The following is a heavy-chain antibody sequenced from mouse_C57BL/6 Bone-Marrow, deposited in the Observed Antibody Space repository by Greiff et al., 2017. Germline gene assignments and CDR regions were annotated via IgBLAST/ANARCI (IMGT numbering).Heavy chain of an antibody. D-gene: IGHD1-1*01. CDR2: IDPENGDT. Sequence: EVQLHQSGAELVRPGASVTLSCTASGFNIKDAYMHWVKQRPEQGLEWIGWIDPENGDTEYASKFQGTATITADTSSNTAYLQLSSLTSEDTAVYYVTTPQCYGSGWYCDVWGTGTTVTVSS. CDR1: GFNIKDAY. V-gene: IGHV14-4*01. J-gene: IGHJ1*03. CDR3: TTPQCYGSGWYCDV.